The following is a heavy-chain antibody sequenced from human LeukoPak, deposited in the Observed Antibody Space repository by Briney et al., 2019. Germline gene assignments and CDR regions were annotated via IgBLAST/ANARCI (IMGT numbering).Heavy chain of an antibody. D-gene: IGHD6-19*01. Sequence: SETLSLTCTVSGDSITSGSYYWAWIRQPPGRGLEWIGSIYYSGNTYYNLSLKSQVTISVDTSNNEFSLRLTSVTAADTAVYYCAKGPLIEVAGTTWDYWGQGTLVTVSS. J-gene: IGHJ4*02. V-gene: IGHV4-39*07. CDR1: GDSITSGSYY. CDR2: IYYSGNT. CDR3: AKGPLIEVAGTTWDY.